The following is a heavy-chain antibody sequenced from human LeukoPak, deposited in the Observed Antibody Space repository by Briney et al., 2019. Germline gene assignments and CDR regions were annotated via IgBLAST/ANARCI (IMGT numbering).Heavy chain of an antibody. Sequence: PSETLSLTCAVYGGSFSGYYWSWIRQPPGKGLEWIREINHSGSTNYNPSLKSRVTISVDTSKNQFSLKLSSVTAADTAVYYCARGSHLHSSGWYKKYYYYGMDVWGQGTTVTVSS. D-gene: IGHD6-19*01. CDR2: INHSGST. V-gene: IGHV4-34*01. CDR3: ARGSHLHSSGWYKKYYYYGMDV. CDR1: GGSFSGYY. J-gene: IGHJ6*02.